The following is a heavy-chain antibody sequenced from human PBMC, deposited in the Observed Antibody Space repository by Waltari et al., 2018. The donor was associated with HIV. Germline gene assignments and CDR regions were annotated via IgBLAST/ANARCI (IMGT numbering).Heavy chain of an antibody. CDR3: ARRKVERATIGEDNWLDP. CDR2: IYASGST. CDR1: GGSISMSS. Sequence: QLQESGPGLVKPSETLSLTCTVSGGSISMSSWNWIRQPPGKGLEWIGRIYASGSTNYNHSLKSRVTILVDTSNNQFSMIMSSVTAADTDVYYCARRKVERATIGEDNWLDPWGQGTLVTVSS. J-gene: IGHJ5*02. D-gene: IGHD5-12*01. V-gene: IGHV4-4*09.